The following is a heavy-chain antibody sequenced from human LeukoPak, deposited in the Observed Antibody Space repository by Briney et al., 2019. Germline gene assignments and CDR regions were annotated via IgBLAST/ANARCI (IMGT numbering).Heavy chain of an antibody. CDR2: IWYGGSNK. V-gene: IGHV3-30*02. CDR1: GFTFSSYG. J-gene: IGHJ6*03. Sequence: GGSLRLSCAASGFTFSSYGMHWVRQAPGKGLEWVAVIWYGGSNKYYADSVKGRFTISRDNSKNTLYLQMNSLRAEDTAVYYCAKEGSGRYYMDVWGKGTTVTVSS. CDR3: AKEGSGRYYMDV. D-gene: IGHD6-19*01.